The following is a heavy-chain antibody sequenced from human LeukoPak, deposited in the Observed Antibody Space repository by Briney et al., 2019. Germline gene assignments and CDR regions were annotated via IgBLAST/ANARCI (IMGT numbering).Heavy chain of an antibody. CDR3: AKVGGDYSNRNFDY. Sequence: GGSLRLSCAASGFTFSSYGMHWVRQAPGKGLEWVAFIRYNGSNKYYADSVKGRFTISRDNSKNTLYLQMNSLRAEDTAVYYCAKVGGDYSNRNFDYWGQGTPVTVSS. CDR2: IRYNGSNK. J-gene: IGHJ4*02. D-gene: IGHD4-11*01. V-gene: IGHV3-30*02. CDR1: GFTFSSYG.